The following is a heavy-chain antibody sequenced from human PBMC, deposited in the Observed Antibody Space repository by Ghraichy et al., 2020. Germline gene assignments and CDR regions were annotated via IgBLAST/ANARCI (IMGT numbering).Heavy chain of an antibody. J-gene: IGHJ4*02. D-gene: IGHD4-23*01. V-gene: IGHV1-3*01. CDR1: GYTFTSYI. Sequence: ASVKVSCKASGYTFTSYIIHWVCQAPGQRLEWMGCINAGNGNTKYSQKFQGRVTITRDTSASTAYMELSSLRSEDTAVYYCARDYPFGGNGDYWGQGTLVTVSS. CDR3: ARDYPFGGNGDY. CDR2: INAGNGNT.